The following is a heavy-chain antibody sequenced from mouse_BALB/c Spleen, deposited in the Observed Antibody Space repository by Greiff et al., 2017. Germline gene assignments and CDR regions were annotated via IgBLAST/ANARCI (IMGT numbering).Heavy chain of an antibody. Sequence: QVQLKESGPGLVAPSQSLSITCTVSGFSLTDYGVSWIRQPPGTGLEWLGVIWGGGSTYYNSALKSRLSISKDNSKSQVFLKMNSLQTDDTAMYYCARIYDGYYVWFADWGQGTLVTVSA. CDR2: IWGGGST. D-gene: IGHD2-3*01. V-gene: IGHV2-6-5*01. J-gene: IGHJ3*01. CDR3: ARIYDGYYVWFAD. CDR1: GFSLTDYG.